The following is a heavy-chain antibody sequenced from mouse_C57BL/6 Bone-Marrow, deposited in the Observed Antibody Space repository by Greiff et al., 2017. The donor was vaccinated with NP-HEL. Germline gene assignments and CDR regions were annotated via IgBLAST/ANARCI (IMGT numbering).Heavy chain of an antibody. CDR3: ARGLIYDGYYPFAY. CDR2: INPNNGGT. CDR1: GYTFTDYN. J-gene: IGHJ3*01. V-gene: IGHV1-18*01. Sequence: EVKLQESGPELVKPGASVKIPCKASGYTFTDYNMDWVKQSHGKSLEWIGDINPNNGGTIYNQKFKGKATLTVDKSSSTAYMELRSLTSEDTAVYYCARGLIYDGYYPFAYWGQGTLVTVSA. D-gene: IGHD2-3*01.